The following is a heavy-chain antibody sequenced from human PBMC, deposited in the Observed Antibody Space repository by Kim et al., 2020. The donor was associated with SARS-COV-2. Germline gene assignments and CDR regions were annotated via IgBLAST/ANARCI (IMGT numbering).Heavy chain of an antibody. CDR1: GGSISSGGYY. V-gene: IGHV4-31*03. CDR2: IYYSGST. Sequence: SETLSLTCTVSGGSISSGGYYWSWIRQHPGKGLEWIGYIYYSGSTYYNPPLKSRVTISVDTSKNQFSLKLSSVTAADTAVYYCARAPGQWLAGGDYWFVPWGQGTLVTVSS. CDR3: ARAPGQWLAGGDYWFVP. J-gene: IGHJ5*02. D-gene: IGHD6-19*01.